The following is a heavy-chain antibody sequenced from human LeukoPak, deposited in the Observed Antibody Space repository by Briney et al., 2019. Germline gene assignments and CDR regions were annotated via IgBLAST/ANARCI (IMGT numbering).Heavy chain of an antibody. D-gene: IGHD6-19*01. V-gene: IGHV4-59*01. CDR3: ARRAAVAGFRYYFDY. Sequence: SETLSLTCTVSGGSISSYYWSWIRQPPGKGLEWIGYIYYSGSTDYNPSLKSRVTTSVDTSKNQFSLKLSSVTAADTAVYYCARRAAVAGFRYYFDYWGQGTLVTVSS. CDR1: GGSISSYY. CDR2: IYYSGST. J-gene: IGHJ4*02.